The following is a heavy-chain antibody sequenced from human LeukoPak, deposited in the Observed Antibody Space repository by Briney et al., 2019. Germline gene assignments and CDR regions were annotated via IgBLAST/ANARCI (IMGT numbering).Heavy chain of an antibody. D-gene: IGHD3-22*01. CDR1: GFTFGTYW. Sequence: GGSLRLSCTASGFTFGTYWMSWVRHPPGKGLEWVAKTNQDGTEKYYVDSVKGRFTISRDNAKNSLYLQMNSLRAEDTAVYYCARLTMIVVVIEDAFDIWGQGTMVTVSS. V-gene: IGHV3-7*01. CDR3: ARLTMIVVVIEDAFDI. J-gene: IGHJ3*02. CDR2: TNQDGTEK.